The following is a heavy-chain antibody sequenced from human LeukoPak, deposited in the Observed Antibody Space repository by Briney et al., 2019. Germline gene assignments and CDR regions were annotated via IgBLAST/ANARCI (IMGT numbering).Heavy chain of an antibody. D-gene: IGHD3-22*01. J-gene: IGHJ6*02. CDR1: GITLSNYG. CDR3: SRFDLYYDGTYYASDGLDV. V-gene: IGHV3-23*01. Sequence: GGSLRLSCAVSGITLSNYGMSWVRQAPGKGLEWFAGISDSGGSTNYADSVKGRFTISRDNPKNTLYLQMNSLRAEDTAVYYCSRFDLYYDGTYYASDGLDVWGLGTTVTVSS. CDR2: ISDSGGST.